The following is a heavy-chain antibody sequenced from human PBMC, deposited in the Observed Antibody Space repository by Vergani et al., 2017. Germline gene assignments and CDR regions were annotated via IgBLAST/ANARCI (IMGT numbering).Heavy chain of an antibody. J-gene: IGHJ2*01. Sequence: QVQLQQWGAGLLKPSEILSLTFAVYGGSFSGYYWSWIRQPPGKGLEWIGEINHSGSTNYNPSLKSRVTISVDTSKKQFSLKLSSVTAADTAVYYCARCGFCSSTSCLRRSWYFDLWGRGTLVTVSS. V-gene: IGHV4-34*01. CDR1: GGSFSGYY. CDR2: INHSGST. D-gene: IGHD2-2*01. CDR3: ARCGFCSSTSCLRRSWYFDL.